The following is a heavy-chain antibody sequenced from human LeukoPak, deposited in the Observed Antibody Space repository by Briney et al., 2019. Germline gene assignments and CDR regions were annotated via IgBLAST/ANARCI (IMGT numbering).Heavy chain of an antibody. CDR1: GFTFSSYG. Sequence: GRSLRLSCAASGFTFSSYGMHWVRQAPGKGLEWVSAISGSGGSTYYADSVKGRFTISRDNSKNTLYLQMNSLRAEDTAVYYCAKDRSELWFGELLFDYWGQGTLVTVSS. CDR3: AKDRSELWFGELLFDY. CDR2: ISGSGGST. D-gene: IGHD3-10*01. V-gene: IGHV3-23*01. J-gene: IGHJ4*02.